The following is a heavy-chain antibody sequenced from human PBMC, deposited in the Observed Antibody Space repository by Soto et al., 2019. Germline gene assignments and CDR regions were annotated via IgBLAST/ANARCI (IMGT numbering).Heavy chain of an antibody. CDR1: GGSISSYY. J-gene: IGHJ4*02. V-gene: IGHV4-59*01. CDR3: ARGALTTYFDY. Sequence: QVQRQESGPGLVKPSETLSLTCAVSGGSISSYYWSWIRQPPGKGLEWIGYFYYSGSTNYNPSLKSRVTISVDTSKNQCSLKLSSVTAADTAVYYCARGALTTYFDYWGQGTLVTVSS. CDR2: FYYSGST.